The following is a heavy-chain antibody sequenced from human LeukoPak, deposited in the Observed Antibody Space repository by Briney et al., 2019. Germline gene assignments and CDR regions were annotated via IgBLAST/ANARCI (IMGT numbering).Heavy chain of an antibody. CDR1: GGSISSSSYY. D-gene: IGHD3-10*01. V-gene: IGHV4-39*07. CDR2: IYYSGST. J-gene: IGHJ4*02. Sequence: KPSETLSLTCTVSGGSISSSSYYWGWIRQPPGKGLEWIGSIYYSGSTYYNPSLKSRVTISVDTSKNQFSLKLSSVTAADTAVYYCARDFSLGSAEAFDYWGQGTLVTVSS. CDR3: ARDFSLGSAEAFDY.